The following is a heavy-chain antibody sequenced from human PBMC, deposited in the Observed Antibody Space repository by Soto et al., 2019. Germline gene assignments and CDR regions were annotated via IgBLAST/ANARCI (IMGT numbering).Heavy chain of an antibody. CDR3: ARWVGGSMYDNSGKYDS. J-gene: IGHJ5*01. CDR1: GFIFSGSG. CDR2: ISYDGSRT. D-gene: IGHD3-22*01. Sequence: QVQLVESGGGVVQPGRSLRLTCAASGFIFSGSGMHWVRQAPGKGLEWVALISYDGSRTYYADSVRDRFTISRDNGQNTLYLQMNSLRAEDTAVYFCARWVGGSMYDNSGKYDSWGQGTLVIASS. V-gene: IGHV3-30*03.